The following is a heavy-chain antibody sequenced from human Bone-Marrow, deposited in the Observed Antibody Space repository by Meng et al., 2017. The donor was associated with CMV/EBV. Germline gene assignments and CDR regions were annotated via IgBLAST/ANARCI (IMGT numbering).Heavy chain of an antibody. J-gene: IGHJ6*02. V-gene: IGHV4-39*07. Sequence: GSLRLSCTVSGGSISSSSYYWGWIRQPPGKGLEWIGSIYYSGSTYYNPSLKSRVTISVDTSKNQFSLKLTSVTAADTAVYYCVRDPELLVPAAATYYYYYGMDVWGQGTTATVSS. D-gene: IGHD2-2*01. CDR1: GGSISSSSYY. CDR2: IYYSGST. CDR3: VRDPELLVPAAATYYYYYGMDV.